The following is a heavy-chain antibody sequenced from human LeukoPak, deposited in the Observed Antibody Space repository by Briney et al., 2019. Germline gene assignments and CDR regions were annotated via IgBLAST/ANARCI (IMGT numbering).Heavy chain of an antibody. V-gene: IGHV4-34*01. CDR3: ARRDGYNGYLDY. Sequence: PSETLSLTCAVYGGSFSGYYWSWIRQPPGKGLEWIGEINHSGSTNYNPSLESRVTISVDTSKNQFSLKLSSVTAADTAVYYCARRDGYNGYLDYWGQGTLVTVSS. CDR2: INHSGST. D-gene: IGHD5-24*01. J-gene: IGHJ4*02. CDR1: GGSFSGYY.